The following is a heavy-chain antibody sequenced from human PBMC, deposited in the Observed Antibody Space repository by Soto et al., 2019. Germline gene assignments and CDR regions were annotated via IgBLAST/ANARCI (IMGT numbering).Heavy chain of an antibody. CDR3: TTDLLNWKDGLFDY. Sequence: GGSLRLSCEASGFTFSNAWMSWVRQAPGKGLEWVGRIKSKTDGGTTDYAAPVKGRFTISRDDSKNKLYLQMNSLKTEDTAVYYCTTDLLNWKDGLFDYWGQGTLVTVSS. CDR2: IKSKTDGGTT. J-gene: IGHJ4*02. V-gene: IGHV3-15*01. CDR1: GFTFSNAW. D-gene: IGHD1-1*01.